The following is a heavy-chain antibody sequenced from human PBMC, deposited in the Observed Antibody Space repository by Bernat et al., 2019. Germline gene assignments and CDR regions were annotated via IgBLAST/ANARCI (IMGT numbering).Heavy chain of an antibody. CDR2: IYWDDDK. D-gene: IGHD1-14*01. CDR3: AHRGPGYNNIWDEGTLDY. Sequence: QITLKESGPTLVKPTETLTLTCTFSGFSLSTSGVGVAWIRQPPGKALEWLVVIYWDDDKRYSPSLKSRLTITKDTSKNQVVLTMTNMDPVDTATYFCAHRGPGYNNIWDEGTLDYWGLGTLVTVSS. CDR1: GFSLSTSGVG. V-gene: IGHV2-5*02. J-gene: IGHJ4*02.